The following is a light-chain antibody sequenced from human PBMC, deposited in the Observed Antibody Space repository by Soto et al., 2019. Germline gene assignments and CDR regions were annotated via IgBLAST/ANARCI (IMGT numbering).Light chain of an antibody. CDR2: GAS. J-gene: IGKJ3*01. CDR3: QQLNSFPIP. V-gene: IGKV1-9*01. CDR1: QGIANF. Sequence: IQLTQSPSSLSASVGDRVTISCRASQGIANFLAWYQQKPGKAPKLLIYGASTLQSWVQSRFSGSGSGTDFTLTISSLQPEDFANYYCQQLNSFPIPFGPGTKVDIK.